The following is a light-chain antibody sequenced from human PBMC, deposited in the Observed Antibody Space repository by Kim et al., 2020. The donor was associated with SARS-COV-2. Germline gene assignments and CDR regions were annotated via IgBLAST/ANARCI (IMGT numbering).Light chain of an antibody. Sequence: TATLTGPGNRNSAGNEEVVWLHQHQGHPPKLLSYRDSNRPSENSERFSASRSGNTASLTITGLQPEDEADYYCSAWDSSLSAWVFGGGTQLTVL. CDR2: RDS. CDR1: RNSAGNEE. CDR3: SAWDSSLSAWV. V-gene: IGLV10-54*04. J-gene: IGLJ3*02.